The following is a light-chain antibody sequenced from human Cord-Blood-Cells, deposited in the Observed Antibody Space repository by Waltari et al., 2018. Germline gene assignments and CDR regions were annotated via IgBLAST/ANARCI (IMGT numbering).Light chain of an antibody. CDR2: WAS. J-gene: IGKJ1*01. V-gene: IGKV4-1*01. CDR3: QQYYSTLWT. Sequence: RATINCKSSQSVLYSSNNKNYLAWYQQKPGQPPKLLIYWASTRESGVPDRFSGSGSGTDFTLTISSLQAEDVAVYYCQQYYSTLWTFGQGTKVEIK. CDR1: QSVLYSSNNKNY.